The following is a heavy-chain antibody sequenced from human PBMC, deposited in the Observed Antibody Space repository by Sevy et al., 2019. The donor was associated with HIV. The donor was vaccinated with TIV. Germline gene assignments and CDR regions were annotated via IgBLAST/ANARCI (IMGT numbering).Heavy chain of an antibody. V-gene: IGHV3-9*01. J-gene: IGHJ2*01. D-gene: IGHD2-21*01. CDR3: AKDRAAYGPDWYFDL. CDR2: INWNSGRA. CDR1: GFTFDDFA. Sequence: GGSLRLSCAASGFTFDDFAMHWVRQSPGKGLEWVSGINWNSGRAEYADSVKGRVTISRNNTKDSLYLHMHSLRHENTAFYYFAKDRAAYGPDWYFDLWGRGTLVTVSS.